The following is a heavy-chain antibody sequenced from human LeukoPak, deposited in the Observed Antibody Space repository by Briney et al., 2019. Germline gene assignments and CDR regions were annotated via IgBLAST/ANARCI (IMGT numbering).Heavy chain of an antibody. CDR2: FDPEDGET. Sequence: EASVKVSCKVSGYTLTELSIHWVRQAPGKGLEWMGGFDPEDGETIYAQKFQGRVTMTEDTSTDTAYMELSSLRSEDTAVYYCATRGLGTMVRGVIMSWAPDYWGQGTLVTVSS. CDR3: ATRGLGTMVRGVIMSWAPDY. J-gene: IGHJ4*02. D-gene: IGHD3-10*01. V-gene: IGHV1-24*01. CDR1: GYTLTELS.